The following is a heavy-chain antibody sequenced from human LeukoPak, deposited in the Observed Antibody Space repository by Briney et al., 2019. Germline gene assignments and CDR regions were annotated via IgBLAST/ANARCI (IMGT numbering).Heavy chain of an antibody. V-gene: IGHV4-34*01. CDR2: INHSGST. J-gene: IGHJ6*02. CDR1: GGSFSGYY. Sequence: PSETLSLTCAVYGGSFSGYYWSWIRQPPGKGLEWIGEINHSGSTNYNPSLKSRVTISVDTSKNQFSLKLSSVTAADTAVYYCARGQLPDNYYYYGMDVWGQGTTVTVSS. CDR3: ARGQLPDNYYYYGMDV. D-gene: IGHD2-2*01.